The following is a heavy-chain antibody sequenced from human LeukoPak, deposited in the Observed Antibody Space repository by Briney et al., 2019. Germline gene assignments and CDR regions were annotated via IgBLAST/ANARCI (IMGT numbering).Heavy chain of an antibody. V-gene: IGHV3-30*02. J-gene: IGHJ4*02. D-gene: IGHD1-26*01. CDR3: AKEEVQWELRFDY. CDR1: GLTFSSYG. CDR2: IRYEGSNK. Sequence: GGSQRLSCAASGLTFSSYGMHWVRQAPRRGRESGAFIRYEGSNKYYADSVKGRFTISRDNSKNTLYLQMNSLRAEDTAVYYCAKEEVQWELRFDYWGQGTLVTVSS.